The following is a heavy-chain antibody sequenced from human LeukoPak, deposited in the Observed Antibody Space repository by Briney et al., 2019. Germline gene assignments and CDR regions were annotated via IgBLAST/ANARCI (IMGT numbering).Heavy chain of an antibody. CDR1: GYTFTSYG. V-gene: IGHV1-18*01. D-gene: IGHD3-22*01. CDR2: ISAYNGNT. Sequence: ASVKGSCKASGYTFTSYGISGVRQAPGQGLEWMGWISAYNGNTNYAQKLQGRVTMTTDTSTSTAYMELRSLRSDDTAVYYCATVSDYYDSSPLGYWGQGTLVTVSS. CDR3: ATVSDYYDSSPLGY. J-gene: IGHJ4*02.